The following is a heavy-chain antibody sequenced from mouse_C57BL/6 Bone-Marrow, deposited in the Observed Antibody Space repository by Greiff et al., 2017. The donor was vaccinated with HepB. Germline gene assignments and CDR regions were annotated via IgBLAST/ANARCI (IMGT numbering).Heavy chain of an antibody. Sequence: EVKLVESEGGLVQPGSSMKLSCTASGFTFSDYYMAWVRQFPEKGLEWVANINYDGSSTYYLDSLKSRFIISRDNAKNILYLQMSSLKSEDTATYYCARVYYDYDYYAMDYWGQGTSVTVSS. J-gene: IGHJ4*01. CDR1: GFTFSDYY. CDR2: INYDGSST. CDR3: ARVYYDYDYYAMDY. D-gene: IGHD2-4*01. V-gene: IGHV5-16*01.